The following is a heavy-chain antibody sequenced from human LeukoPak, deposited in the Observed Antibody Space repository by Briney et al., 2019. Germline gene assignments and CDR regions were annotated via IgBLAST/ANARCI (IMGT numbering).Heavy chain of an antibody. J-gene: IGHJ3*02. CDR2: IYPDGSCT. D-gene: IGHD2/OR15-2a*01. CDR3: ARSNRHAFDM. V-gene: IGHV3-74*01. CDR1: GFTFSSYW. Sequence: GGSLRLSCAASGFTFSSYWMNWVRQVPGKGLVWVSRIYPDGSCTSYADSVKGRFTLSRDNAKKSLSLQMNSLRAEDTAIYYCARSNRHAFDMWGQGTVVTVSS.